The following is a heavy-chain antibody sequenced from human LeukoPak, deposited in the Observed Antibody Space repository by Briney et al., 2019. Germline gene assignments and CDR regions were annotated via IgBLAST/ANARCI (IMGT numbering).Heavy chain of an antibody. CDR2: ISDYNGNT. V-gene: IGHV1-18*01. Sequence: GASVKVSCKASGYTFTSYGISWVRQAPGQGLEWMGWISDYNGNTNYAQKLQGRVTMTTDTSTSTAYMELMSLRSDDTAVYYCARDPAYYYDSSGYEFDYWGQGTLVTVSS. D-gene: IGHD3-22*01. CDR1: GYTFTSYG. J-gene: IGHJ4*02. CDR3: ARDPAYYYDSSGYEFDY.